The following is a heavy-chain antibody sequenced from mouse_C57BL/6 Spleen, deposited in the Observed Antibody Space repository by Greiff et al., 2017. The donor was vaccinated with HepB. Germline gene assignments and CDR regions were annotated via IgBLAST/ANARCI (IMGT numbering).Heavy chain of an antibody. V-gene: IGHV5-17*01. CDR2: ISSGSSTI. D-gene: IGHD2-5*01. J-gene: IGHJ2*01. Sequence: EVMLVESGGGLVKPGGSLKLSCAASGFTFSDYGMHWVRQAPEKGLEWVAYISSGSSTIYYADTVKGRFTISRDNAKNTLFLQMTSLRSEDTAMYYCARGYSNYVLFDYWGQGTTLTVSS. CDR3: ARGYSNYVLFDY. CDR1: GFTFSDYG.